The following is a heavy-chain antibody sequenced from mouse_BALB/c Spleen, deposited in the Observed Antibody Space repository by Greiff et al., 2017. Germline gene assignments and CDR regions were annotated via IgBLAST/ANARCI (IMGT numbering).Heavy chain of an antibody. CDR2: IDPANGNT. CDR1: GFNIKDTY. J-gene: IGHJ3*01. D-gene: IGHD1-1*01. Sequence: EVQLVESGAELVKPGASVKLSCTASGFNIKDTYMHWVKQRPEQGLEWIGRIDPANGNTKYDPKFQGKATITADTSSNTAYLQLSSLTSEDTAVYYCAPLLEKKAYWGQGTLVTVSA. V-gene: IGHV14-3*02. CDR3: APLLEKKAY.